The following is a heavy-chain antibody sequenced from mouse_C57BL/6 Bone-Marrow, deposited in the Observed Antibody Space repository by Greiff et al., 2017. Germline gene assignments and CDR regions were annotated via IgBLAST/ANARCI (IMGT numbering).Heavy chain of an antibody. J-gene: IGHJ4*01. CDR2: IDPSDSYT. V-gene: IGHV1-50*01. D-gene: IGHD2-13*01. CDR1: GYTFTSYW. Sequence: QVQLQQPGAELVKPGASVKLSCKASGYTFTSYWMPWVKQRPGQGLEWIGEIDPSDSYTNYNQKFKGKATVTVDTSSSTAYMQLSSLTSEDSAVYYCARDYYYYAMDYWGQGTSVTVSS. CDR3: ARDYYYYAMDY.